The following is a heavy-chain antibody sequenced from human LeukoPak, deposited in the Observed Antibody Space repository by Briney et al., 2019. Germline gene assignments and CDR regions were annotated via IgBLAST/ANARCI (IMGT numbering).Heavy chain of an antibody. Sequence: AQTLSLTCTVSGGSISSGDYYWSWIRQPPGKCLEWIGYIYYSGSTYYNPSLKSRVTMSVDTSKNQFSLKLSSVTAADTAVYYCARGSRYYYYYTDVWGKGTTVTVSS. CDR2: IYYSGST. V-gene: IGHV4-30-4*08. CDR3: ARGSRYYYYYTDV. CDR1: GGSISSGDYY. J-gene: IGHJ6*03.